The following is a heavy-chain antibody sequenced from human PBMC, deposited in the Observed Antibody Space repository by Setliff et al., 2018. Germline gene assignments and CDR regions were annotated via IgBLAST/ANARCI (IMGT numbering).Heavy chain of an antibody. CDR3: ARSKSSSGWLNWFDP. D-gene: IGHD6-19*01. CDR2: IFWSGTT. J-gene: IGHJ5*02. CDR1: GGSITSSSYY. Sequence: SETLSLTCTVSGGSITSSSYYWGWVRQPPGKGLEWIGTIFWSGTTYYNPSLNSRGTISVDTSKNQFSLKLSSVTAADTAVYYCARSKSSSGWLNWFDPWGQGTLVTVSS. V-gene: IGHV4-39*07.